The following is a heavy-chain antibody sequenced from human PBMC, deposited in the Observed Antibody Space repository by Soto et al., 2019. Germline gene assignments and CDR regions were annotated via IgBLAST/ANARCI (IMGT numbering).Heavy chain of an antibody. CDR3: AREQQLVTYYYYGMDV. V-gene: IGHV3-30-3*01. CDR2: ISYDGSNK. J-gene: IGHJ6*02. CDR1: GFTFSSYA. D-gene: IGHD6-13*01. Sequence: LRLSCAASGFTFSSYAMHWVRQAPGKGLEWVAVISYDGSNKYYADSVKGRFTISRDNSKNTLYLQMNSLRAEDTAVYYCAREQQLVTYYYYGMDVWGQGTTVTVSS.